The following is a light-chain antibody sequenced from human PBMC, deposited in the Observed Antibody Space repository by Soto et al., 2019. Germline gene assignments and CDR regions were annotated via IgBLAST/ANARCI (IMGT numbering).Light chain of an antibody. J-gene: IGKJ1*01. CDR1: ENIRSY. V-gene: IGKV1-39*01. Sequence: DIQMTQSPSSLSASAGDRVTITCRASENIRSYLNWYQQKPGKAPEVLIYAASRLQSGVPQRFSGSGSGTDFTLNITRLQPEDFATYYCQQNFGTPRTFGQGTKVEI. CDR3: QQNFGTPRT. CDR2: AAS.